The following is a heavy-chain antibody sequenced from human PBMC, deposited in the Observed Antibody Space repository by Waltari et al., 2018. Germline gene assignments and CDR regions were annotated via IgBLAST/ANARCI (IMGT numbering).Heavy chain of an antibody. CDR1: GDIFFKYG. Sequence: QVQLVQSGAEVKQPGSSVKVSCKASGDIFFKYGVSWLRQATGQGLEWMGRVIPFRENTNYSQKFQDRGTITADKSTTTIDMELSSLTSDDTGVYYCARGVGPQAINFDYWGQGTLVTVSS. V-gene: IGHV1-69*04. CDR2: VIPFRENT. D-gene: IGHD1-26*01. CDR3: ARGVGPQAINFDY. J-gene: IGHJ4*02.